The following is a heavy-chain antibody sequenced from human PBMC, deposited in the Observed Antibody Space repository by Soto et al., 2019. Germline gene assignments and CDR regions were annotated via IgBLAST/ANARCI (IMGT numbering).Heavy chain of an antibody. CDR1: VFTFSNAW. Sequence: GWSLRLSCAASVFTFSNAWMSGFRQAPGKGLEWVGRIKSKTDGGTTDYAAPVKGRFTISRDDSKNTLYLQMNSLKTEDTAVYYCTTPRGNYGGNPYYYYGMDVWGQGTTVTVSS. J-gene: IGHJ6*02. V-gene: IGHV3-15*01. CDR3: TTPRGNYGGNPYYYYGMDV. D-gene: IGHD4-17*01. CDR2: IKSKTDGGTT.